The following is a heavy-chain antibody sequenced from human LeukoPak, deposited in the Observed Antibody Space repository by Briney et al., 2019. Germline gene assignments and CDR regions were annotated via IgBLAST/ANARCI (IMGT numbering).Heavy chain of an antibody. Sequence: GGSLRLSCAASGFTVSDDYMTWVRQAPGKGLEWVSSIYSAGATHYAESVKGRFTISRDNSKNTLYLQMNSLRAEDMAVYYCARIEWERLGRAFDIWGQGTMVTVSS. CDR3: ARIEWERLGRAFDI. V-gene: IGHV3-53*01. CDR2: IYSAGAT. D-gene: IGHD1-26*01. CDR1: GFTVSDDY. J-gene: IGHJ3*02.